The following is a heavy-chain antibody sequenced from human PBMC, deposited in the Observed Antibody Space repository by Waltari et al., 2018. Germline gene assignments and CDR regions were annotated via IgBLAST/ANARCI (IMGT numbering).Heavy chain of an antibody. Sequence: QVQLQESGPGLVKPSETLSLTCTVSGGSVSTYSWSWIRQPPGKGLEWIGFIYHSGRSDYNPYLKSRVTMSVDTSKNQLSLKLSSVTAADTAVFYCARHAADSSGYFYGFDSWGQGTLVTVSS. J-gene: IGHJ5*01. V-gene: IGHV4-59*08. CDR3: ARHAADSSGYFYGFDS. CDR1: GGSVSTYS. CDR2: IYHSGRS. D-gene: IGHD3-22*01.